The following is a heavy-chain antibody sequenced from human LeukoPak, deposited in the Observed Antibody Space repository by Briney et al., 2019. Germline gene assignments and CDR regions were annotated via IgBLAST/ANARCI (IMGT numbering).Heavy chain of an antibody. CDR1: GGSINSDY. CDR3: ARHPFMSPFDY. Sequence: SETLSLTCSVFGGSINSDYWSWIRQPPGKGLEWIGYIYHSGHTHSNSYLKNRVSISIGTSKNQFSLKLSSVTAADTAVYHCARHPFMSPFDYWGQGTLVTVSS. J-gene: IGHJ4*02. D-gene: IGHD3-10*02. CDR2: IYHSGHT. V-gene: IGHV4-59*08.